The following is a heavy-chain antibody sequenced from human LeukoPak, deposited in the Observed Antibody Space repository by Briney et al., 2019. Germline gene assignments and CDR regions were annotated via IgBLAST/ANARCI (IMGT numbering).Heavy chain of an antibody. V-gene: IGHV4-4*09. CDR2: IYTSGST. CDR3: ARQEANSLGSWFDP. Sequence: SETLSLTCTVSGGSISSYYWSWIRQPPGKGLEWIGYIYTSGSTNYNPSLKSRVTISVDTSKNQFSLKLSSVTAADTAVCYCARQEANSLGSWFDPWGQGTLVTVSS. CDR1: GGSISSYY. J-gene: IGHJ5*02. D-gene: IGHD4-23*01.